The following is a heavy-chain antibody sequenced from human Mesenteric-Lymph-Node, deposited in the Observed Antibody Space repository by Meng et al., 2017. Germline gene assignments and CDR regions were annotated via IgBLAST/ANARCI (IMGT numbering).Heavy chain of an antibody. CDR2: ISSSSSYI. CDR3: ARAIGGTYYDSSGYSFDY. J-gene: IGHJ4*02. Sequence: GESLKISCAASGFTFATYAMSWVRQAPGKGLEWVSSISSSSSYIYYADSVKGRFTISRDNAKNSLYLQMNSLRAEDTAVYYCARAIGGTYYDSSGYSFDYWGQGTLVTVSS. V-gene: IGHV3-21*01. CDR1: GFTFATYA. D-gene: IGHD3-22*01.